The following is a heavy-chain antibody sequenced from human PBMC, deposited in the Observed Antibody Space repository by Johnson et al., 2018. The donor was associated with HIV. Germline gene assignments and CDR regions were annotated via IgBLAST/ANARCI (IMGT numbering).Heavy chain of an antibody. CDR1: GFTFSGSV. J-gene: IGHJ3*02. Sequence: VQLVESGGGVVQPGRSLRLSCAASGFTFSGSVMHWVRQASGKGLEWVGRIRSKANNYATSSAASVKGRFTISRDDSKNTAYLQMNSLKSEDTAVYYCRIAYSYDDDAFDIWGQGTMVTVSS. V-gene: IGHV3-73*01. D-gene: IGHD5-18*01. CDR3: RIAYSYDDDAFDI. CDR2: IRSKANNYAT.